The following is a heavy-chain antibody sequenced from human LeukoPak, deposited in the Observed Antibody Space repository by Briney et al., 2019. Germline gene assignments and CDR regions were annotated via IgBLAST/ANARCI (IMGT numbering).Heavy chain of an antibody. CDR3: ARGPFEHDSSGHYYYYGMDV. V-gene: IGHV3-7*01. J-gene: IGHJ6*02. Sequence: AGGSLRLSCAASRFTFSSYWMSWVRQAPGKGLEWVANIKQVGSEKYYVDSVKGRFTISRDNAKNPLYLQMNSLRVEDTAVYYCARGPFEHDSSGHYYYYGMDVWGQGTTVTVSS. D-gene: IGHD3-22*01. CDR2: IKQVGSEK. CDR1: RFTFSSYW.